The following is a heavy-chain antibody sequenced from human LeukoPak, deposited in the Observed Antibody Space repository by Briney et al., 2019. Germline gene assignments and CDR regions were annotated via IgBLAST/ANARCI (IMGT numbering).Heavy chain of an antibody. CDR2: IDASGRNT. CDR3: AKALYDSTGDGY. V-gene: IGHV3-23*01. CDR1: GFTFSSYS. J-gene: IGHJ4*02. Sequence: GGSLRLSCAASGFTFSSYSMNWVRQAPGKGLEWVSAIDASGRNTHYAGSVKGRFSISRDNSKNTLILQMNSLRVEDTAVYYCAKALYDSTGDGYWGQGTLVTISS. D-gene: IGHD7-27*01.